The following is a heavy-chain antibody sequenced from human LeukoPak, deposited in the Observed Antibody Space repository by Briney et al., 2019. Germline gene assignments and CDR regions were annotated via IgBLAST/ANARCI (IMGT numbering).Heavy chain of an antibody. D-gene: IGHD3-3*01. Sequence: PGRSLRLSCAASGFTFSSYGMHWVRQAPGKGLEWVAVISYDGSNKYYADSVKGRFTISRDNSKNTLYLQMNSLRAEDTAVYYCAKTFFRVVPPFDYWGQGTLVTVSS. V-gene: IGHV3-30*18. CDR1: GFTFSSYG. CDR3: AKTFFRVVPPFDY. CDR2: ISYDGSNK. J-gene: IGHJ4*02.